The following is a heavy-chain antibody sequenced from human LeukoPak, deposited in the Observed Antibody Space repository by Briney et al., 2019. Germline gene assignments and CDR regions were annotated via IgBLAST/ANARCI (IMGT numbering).Heavy chain of an antibody. J-gene: IGHJ4*02. V-gene: IGHV4-59*13. CDR1: GFSITTYY. Sequence: PSETLSLTCTVSGFSITTYYWSWIRQSPGNGLEWIGQIRSSGSSTYNPPLKGRVAISSDTSKNQFSLHLSSVTAADTAVYYCARDIREVGESHYFDYWGQGTLVTVTS. CDR3: ARDIREVGESHYFDY. D-gene: IGHD1-26*01. CDR2: IRSSGSS.